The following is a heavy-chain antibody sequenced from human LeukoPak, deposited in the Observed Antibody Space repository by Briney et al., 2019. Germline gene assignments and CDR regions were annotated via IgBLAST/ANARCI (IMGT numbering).Heavy chain of an antibody. CDR3: ARWYSSGWYLGY. V-gene: IGHV3-23*01. D-gene: IGHD6-19*01. J-gene: IGHJ4*02. CDR1: QLTFNRYV. Sequence: GGSLRLSCTSSQLTFNRYVMAWVRQAPGKGLEWVSTISASGGTTYYADSVQGRFTISRDNSKNTLYLQMNSLRAEDTAVYYCARWYSSGWYLGYWGQGTLVTVSS. CDR2: ISASGGTT.